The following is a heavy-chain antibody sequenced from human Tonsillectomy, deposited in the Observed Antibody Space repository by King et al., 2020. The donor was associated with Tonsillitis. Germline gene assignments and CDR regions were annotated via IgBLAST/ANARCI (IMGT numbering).Heavy chain of an antibody. D-gene: IGHD6-19*01. CDR1: GFTVSSNY. CDR2: IYSGGNT. CDR3: ARGHLPDSSGRYFASTDYYYYGMGV. J-gene: IGHJ6*02. Sequence: VQLVESGGGLVQPGGSLRLSCAASGFTVSSNYMSWVRQAPGKGLEWVSVIYSGGNTYYADSVKGRFTISRDHSKNTLYLQMNSLRAEDTAVYYCARGHLPDSSGRYFASTDYYYYGMGVWGQGTTVTVSS. V-gene: IGHV3-66*01.